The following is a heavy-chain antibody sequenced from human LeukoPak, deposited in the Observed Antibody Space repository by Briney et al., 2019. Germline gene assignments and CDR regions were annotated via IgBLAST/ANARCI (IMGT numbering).Heavy chain of an antibody. V-gene: IGHV4-4*07. Sequence: SETLSLTCTVSGDSINYYYWSWIRQPAGKGLEWIGRIYTSGITNYNPSLKSRVTMSADASKNQFSLKLSSVTAADTAVYYCARWQGIATAHNYYYYGLDVWGQGTTVTVSS. CDR2: IYTSGIT. CDR1: GDSINYYY. CDR3: ARWQGIATAHNYYYYGLDV. D-gene: IGHD6-13*01. J-gene: IGHJ6*02.